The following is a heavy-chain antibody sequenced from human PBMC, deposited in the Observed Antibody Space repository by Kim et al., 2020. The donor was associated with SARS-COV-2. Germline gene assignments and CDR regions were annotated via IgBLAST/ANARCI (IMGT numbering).Heavy chain of an antibody. CDR1: GFTFDDYT. CDR2: ISWDGGST. V-gene: IGHV3-43*01. D-gene: IGHD6-13*01. J-gene: IGHJ5*02. CDR3: AKDLFKYSSSWIYH. Sequence: GGSLRLSCAASGFTFDDYTMHWVRQAPGKGLEWVSLISWDGGSTYYADSVKGRFTISRDNSKNSLYLQMNSLRTEDTALYYCAKDLFKYSSSWIYHWGQGTLVTVSS.